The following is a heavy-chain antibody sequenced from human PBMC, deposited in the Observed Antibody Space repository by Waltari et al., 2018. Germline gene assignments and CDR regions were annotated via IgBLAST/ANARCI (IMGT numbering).Heavy chain of an antibody. CDR3: VTYIGASLGTASFDV. D-gene: IGHD5-12*01. Sequence: GWIRQPPGQGLEWIGTMSYSGATYISPSLKSRVTISRDTSRDQMSLKLDSVTAADTAVYHCVTYIGASLGTASFDVWGQGTMVTVSS. CDR2: MSYSGAT. J-gene: IGHJ3*01. V-gene: IGHV4-39*01.